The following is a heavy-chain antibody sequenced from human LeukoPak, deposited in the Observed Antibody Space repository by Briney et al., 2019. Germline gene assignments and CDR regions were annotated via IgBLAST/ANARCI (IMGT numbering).Heavy chain of an antibody. J-gene: IGHJ4*02. D-gene: IGHD6-13*01. CDR2: ISYDGSNK. V-gene: IGHV3-30*18. CDR1: GFTFSSYA. CDR3: AKGGIAAAGSRGNYFDY. Sequence: PGGSLRLSCAASGFTFSSYAMSWVRQAPGKGLEWVAVISYDGSNKYYADSVKGRFTISRDNSKNTLYLQMNSLRAEDTAVYYCAKGGIAAAGSRGNYFDYWGQGTLVTVSS.